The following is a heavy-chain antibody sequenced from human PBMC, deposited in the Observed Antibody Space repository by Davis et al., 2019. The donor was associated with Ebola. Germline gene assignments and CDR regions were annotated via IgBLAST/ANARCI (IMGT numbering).Heavy chain of an antibody. V-gene: IGHV3-21*01. CDR2: TSSSSSYI. CDR1: GFTFSSYS. Sequence: GESLKISCAASGFTFSSYSMNWVRQAPGKGLEWVSSTSSSSSYIYYADSVKGRFTISRDNSKNTLYLQMNSLRAEDTAVYYCARVGSGWYRYFDYWGQGTLVTVSS. CDR3: ARVGSGWYRYFDY. D-gene: IGHD6-19*01. J-gene: IGHJ4*02.